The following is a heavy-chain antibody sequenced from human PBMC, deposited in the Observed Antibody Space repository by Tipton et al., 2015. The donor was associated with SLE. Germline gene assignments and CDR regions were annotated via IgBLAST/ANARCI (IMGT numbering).Heavy chain of an antibody. D-gene: IGHD5-18*01. V-gene: IGHV4-31*03. CDR3: ARTAGRSVKLWYFDL. Sequence: TLSLTCTATGDSVTSSGYYWSWIRQHPGKGLEWIGFISYDGRTKYNPSLKSRVTISVDTSKNQFSLKLRSVTAADTAVYYCARTAGRSVKLWYFDLWGRGTLVTVSS. CDR2: ISYDGRT. CDR1: GDSVTSSGYY. J-gene: IGHJ2*01.